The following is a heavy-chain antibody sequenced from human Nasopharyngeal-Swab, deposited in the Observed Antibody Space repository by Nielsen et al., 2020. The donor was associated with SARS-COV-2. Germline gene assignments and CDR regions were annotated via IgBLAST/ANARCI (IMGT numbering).Heavy chain of an antibody. CDR2: INHSGST. Sequence: SETLSLTCAVYGGSFSGYYWSWIRQPPGKGLEWIGEINHSGSTNYNPSLKSRVTISADTSKNQFSLKLSSVTAADTAVYYCARGGVSNGSGSRYHNYGMDVWGQGTTVIVSS. CDR3: ARGGVSNGSGSRYHNYGMDV. CDR1: GGSFSGYY. V-gene: IGHV4-34*01. D-gene: IGHD3-10*01. J-gene: IGHJ6*02.